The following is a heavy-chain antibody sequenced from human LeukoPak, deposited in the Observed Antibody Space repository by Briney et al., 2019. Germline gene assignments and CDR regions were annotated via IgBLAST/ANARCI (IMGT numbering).Heavy chain of an antibody. CDR3: AKASWVSSADAVL. CDR1: GFTFSSYG. CDR2: IWYDGSNK. V-gene: IGHV3-33*06. J-gene: IGHJ4*02. Sequence: PGGSLRLSCTASGFTFSSYGMHWVRQAPGKGLGWVAVIWYDGSNKYYADSVKGRFTISRDNSKNTLYLQMNSLRVEDTAVYYCAKASWVSSADAVLWGQGTPVTVSS. D-gene: IGHD3-16*01.